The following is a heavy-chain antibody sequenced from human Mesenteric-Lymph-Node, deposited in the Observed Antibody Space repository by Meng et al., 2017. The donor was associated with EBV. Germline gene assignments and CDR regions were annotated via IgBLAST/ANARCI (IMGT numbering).Heavy chain of an antibody. Sequence: QVRLVDSGGVLGKPGGSLRLSWAPSEFIFSDHYMNWIRQAPGKGLEWIAYISSSGSTPYYADSVKGRFTVSRDNAKSSLYLQMDNLRPEDTAVYYCARAYYYDGFDHWGQGTLVTVSS. CDR3: ARAYYYDGFDH. V-gene: IGHV3-11*01. D-gene: IGHD3-22*01. J-gene: IGHJ4*02. CDR1: EFIFSDHY. CDR2: ISSSGSTP.